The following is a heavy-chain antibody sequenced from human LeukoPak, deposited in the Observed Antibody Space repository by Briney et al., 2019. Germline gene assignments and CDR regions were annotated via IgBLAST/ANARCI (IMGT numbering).Heavy chain of an antibody. CDR1: GYTFTSYG. V-gene: IGHV1-18*01. CDR3: ARDPGSPYYYDSSGSVVPLSYFDY. J-gene: IGHJ4*02. Sequence: GASVKVSCKASGYTFTSYGISWVRQAPGQGLEWMGWISAYNGNTNYAQKLQGRVTMTTDTSTSTAYMELRSLRSDDTAVYYCARDPGSPYYYDSSGSVVPLSYFDYWGQGTLVTVSS. CDR2: ISAYNGNT. D-gene: IGHD3-22*01.